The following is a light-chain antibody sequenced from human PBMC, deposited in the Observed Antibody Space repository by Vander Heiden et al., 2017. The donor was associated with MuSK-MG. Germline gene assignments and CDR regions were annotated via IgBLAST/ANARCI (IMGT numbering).Light chain of an antibody. V-gene: IGKV2-30*02. CDR3: RQTKHWPQA. CDR2: QVS. Sequence: DVVMTQSPLSLPVTLGQPASISCRSSQSLVHSDGKTYMNWFHQRPGQSPRRLIYQVSNRVSGVPDRFTGSGSGTDFTLKISRVEAEDLGIYFCRQTKHWPQAFGQATKMHI. CDR1: QSLVHSDGKTY. J-gene: IGKJ1*01.